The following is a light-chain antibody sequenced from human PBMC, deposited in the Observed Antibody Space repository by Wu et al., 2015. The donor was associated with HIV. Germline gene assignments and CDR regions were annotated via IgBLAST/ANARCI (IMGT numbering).Light chain of an antibody. Sequence: EIMMTQSPSTLSVSVGVRVTLSCRASQNINSDLAWYHQKPGQSPTLLIFGASSRAAGVPARFSGSGSGTDFTLTISSLQPEDFATYYCQQFRTWPYTFGGGT. CDR3: QQFRTWPYT. V-gene: IGKV3-15*01. CDR1: QNINSD. CDR2: GAS. J-gene: IGKJ4*01.